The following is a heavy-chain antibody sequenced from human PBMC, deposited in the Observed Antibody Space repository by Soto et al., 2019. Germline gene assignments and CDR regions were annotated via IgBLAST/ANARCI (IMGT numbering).Heavy chain of an antibody. V-gene: IGHV4-30-4*01. J-gene: IGHJ5*01. CDR2: IYKSATT. Sequence: SETLSLTCSVSGDSISNLDYFWAWIRQPPGQALEYIGYIYKSATTYYNPSFESRVAISVDTSKSQFALNVTSVTAADTAVYFCARGRYCLTGRCFPNWFDSWGQGALVTVSS. D-gene: IGHD7-27*01. CDR3: ARGRYCLTGRCFPNWFDS. CDR1: GDSISNLDYF.